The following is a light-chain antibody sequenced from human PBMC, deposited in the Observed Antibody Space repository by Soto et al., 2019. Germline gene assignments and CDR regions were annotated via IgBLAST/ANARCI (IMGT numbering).Light chain of an antibody. V-gene: IGKV1-39*01. CDR2: AAS. CDR3: QQSYSTPRT. CDR1: QSISSY. J-gene: IGKJ1*01. Sequence: DIQMTQSPSSLSASVGDRVTITCRASQSISSYLNWYQQKPGKAPKLLIYAASSLQSGVPSRFSGSGSWPDFTLTISSLQPEDFANYYCQQSYSTPRTFGQGTKVEIK.